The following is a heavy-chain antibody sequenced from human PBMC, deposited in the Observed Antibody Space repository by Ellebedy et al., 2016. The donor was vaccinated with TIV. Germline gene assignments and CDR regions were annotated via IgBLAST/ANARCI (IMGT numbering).Heavy chain of an antibody. Sequence: GESLKISCAASGFIFSSYAMHGVRQAPGKGLEWVALISYDGSNEYVADSVKGRFTISRDNSNNTLYLQMNSLRAEDTALYYCSKANTSPDFGMDVWGHGTTVTVSS. CDR2: ISYDGSNE. V-gene: IGHV3-30*18. CDR3: SKANTSPDFGMDV. CDR1: GFIFSSYA. D-gene: IGHD3-3*01. J-gene: IGHJ6*02.